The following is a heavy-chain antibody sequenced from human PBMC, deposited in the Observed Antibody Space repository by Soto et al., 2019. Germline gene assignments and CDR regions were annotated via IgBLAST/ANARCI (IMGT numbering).Heavy chain of an antibody. J-gene: IGHJ6*02. CDR3: AREDDFWSGYPNYYYYGMDV. V-gene: IGHV3-48*02. Sequence: EVQLVESGGGLVQPGGSLRLSCPASGFTFSSYSMNWVRQAPGKGLEWVSYISSSSSTIYYADSVKGRFTISRDNAKNSLYLQMNSLRDEDTAVYYCAREDDFWSGYPNYYYYGMDVWGQGTTVTVSS. CDR2: ISSSSSTI. CDR1: GFTFSSYS. D-gene: IGHD3-3*01.